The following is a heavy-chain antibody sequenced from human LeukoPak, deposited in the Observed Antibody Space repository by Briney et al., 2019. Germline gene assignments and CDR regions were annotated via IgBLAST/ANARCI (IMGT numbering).Heavy chain of an antibody. J-gene: IGHJ4*02. CDR2: ISSSSSYI. V-gene: IGHV3-21*01. CDR3: ARDAGYGYDRFDY. D-gene: IGHD5-18*01. Sequence: GGSLRLSCAASGFTFSSYSMNWVRQAPGKGLEWVSSISSSSSYIYYADSVKGRYTISRHNAQNSLYLQMNRLGVEDTAVYYCARDAGYGYDRFDYWGQGTQVTVSS. CDR1: GFTFSSYS.